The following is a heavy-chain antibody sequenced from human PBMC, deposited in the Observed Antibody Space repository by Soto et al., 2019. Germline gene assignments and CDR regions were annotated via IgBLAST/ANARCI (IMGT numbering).Heavy chain of an antibody. CDR2: IIPILGIA. D-gene: IGHD2-21*02. Sequence: QVQLVQSGAEVKKPGSSVKVSCKASGGTFSSYTISWVRQAPGQGLEWMGRIIPILGIANYAQKFQGRVTITADKSTSTADMELSSLRSEDTAVYYCARGGIVVVTAIQYNWFDPWGQGTLVTVSS. CDR3: ARGGIVVVTAIQYNWFDP. J-gene: IGHJ5*02. V-gene: IGHV1-69*02. CDR1: GGTFSSYT.